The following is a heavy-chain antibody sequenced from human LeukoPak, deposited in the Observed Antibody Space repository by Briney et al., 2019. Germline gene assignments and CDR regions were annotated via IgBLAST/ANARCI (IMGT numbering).Heavy chain of an antibody. J-gene: IGHJ4*02. D-gene: IGHD6-19*01. CDR2: FDPEDGET. V-gene: IGHV1-24*01. CDR1: GYTLTELS. Sequence: ASVKVSCKVSGYTLTELSMHWVRQAPGKGLEWMGGFDPEDGETIYAQKFQGRVTMTEDTSTDTAYMELSSLRSEDTAVYYCATDPPRSSGWFFDYWGQGTLVTVSS. CDR3: ATDPPRSSGWFFDY.